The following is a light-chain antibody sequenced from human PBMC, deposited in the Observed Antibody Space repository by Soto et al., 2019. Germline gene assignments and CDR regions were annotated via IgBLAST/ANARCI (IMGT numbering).Light chain of an antibody. V-gene: IGKV1-5*01. Sequence: DIQMTQSPSTLSASVGDRVTITCRASQSISSWLAWYQQKPGKAPKVLIYDASSLESGVPSRFSGSGSGTEFTLTISSLQPDDFATYYCQHYNCYPWTFGQGTKVEIK. CDR1: QSISSW. CDR3: QHYNCYPWT. J-gene: IGKJ1*01. CDR2: DAS.